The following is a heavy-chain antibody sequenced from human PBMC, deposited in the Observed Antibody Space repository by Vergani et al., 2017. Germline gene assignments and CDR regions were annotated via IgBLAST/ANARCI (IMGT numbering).Heavy chain of an antibody. D-gene: IGHD2-2*01. CDR1: GGSISSSSYY. J-gene: IGHJ4*02. CDR2: IKSKTDGGTT. CDR3: TTDPIVVVPAAIITDFDY. V-gene: IGHV3-15*01. Sequence: LQLQESGPGLVKPSETLSLTCTVSGGSISSSSYYWGWIRQPPGKGLEWVGRIKSKTDGGTTDYAAPVKGRFTISRDDSKNTLYLQMNSLKTEDTAVYYCTTDPIVVVPAAIITDFDYWGQGTLVTVSS.